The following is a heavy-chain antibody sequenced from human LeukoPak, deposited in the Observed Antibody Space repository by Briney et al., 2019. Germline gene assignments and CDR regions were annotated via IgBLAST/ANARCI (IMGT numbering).Heavy chain of an antibody. V-gene: IGHV3-30-3*01. D-gene: IGHD3-22*01. CDR3: AREYYSDNSGYSPDFDY. J-gene: IGHJ4*02. CDR1: GFTFGSYA. CDR2: IPYDGSNK. Sequence: GGSLRLSCAASGFTFGSYAMHWVRQAPGKGLEWVALIPYDGSNKYYADSVKDRSTISRDNSKNTLYLQMNSLRAEDTAVYYCAREYYSDNSGYSPDFDYWGQGSLVTVSS.